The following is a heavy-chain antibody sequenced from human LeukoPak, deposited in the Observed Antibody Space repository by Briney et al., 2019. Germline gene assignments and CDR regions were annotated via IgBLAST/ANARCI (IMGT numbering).Heavy chain of an antibody. D-gene: IGHD6-19*01. CDR1: GFTFSSYS. Sequence: PGGSLRLSCAASGFTFSSYSMNWVRQAPGKGLEWVSVIYSGGSTYYADSVKGRFTISRDNSKNTLYLQMNSLRAEDTAVYYCARDGSSGWHHDYWGQGTLVTVSS. CDR2: IYSGGST. J-gene: IGHJ4*02. V-gene: IGHV3-53*01. CDR3: ARDGSSGWHHDY.